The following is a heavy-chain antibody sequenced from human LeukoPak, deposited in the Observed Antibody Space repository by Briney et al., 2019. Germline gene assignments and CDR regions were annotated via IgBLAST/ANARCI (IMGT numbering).Heavy chain of an antibody. J-gene: IGHJ4*02. D-gene: IGHD5-12*01. Sequence: GGSLRLSCAASGFTFSSYWMHWVRQAPGQGLVWVSRINSDGSSTTYADSVKGRFTISRDNAKNSLYLQMNSLRAEDTAVYYCARGLGGYGHFDYWGQGTLVTVSS. CDR1: GFTFSSYW. CDR2: INSDGSST. CDR3: ARGLGGYGHFDY. V-gene: IGHV3-74*01.